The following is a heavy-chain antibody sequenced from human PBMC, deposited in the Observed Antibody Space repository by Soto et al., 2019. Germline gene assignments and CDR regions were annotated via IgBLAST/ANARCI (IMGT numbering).Heavy chain of an antibody. J-gene: IGHJ4*02. Sequence: PGWSLRLACASSVFSFSSYTMKWVRQAPGKGLEWVSSINNNSGRKYYADSVKGRFTISRDNSKNTLFLQMNSLKAEDTAVYFCAKDGDYEYFDYWGQGTQVTVSS. CDR2: INNNSGRK. CDR1: VFSFSSYT. CDR3: AKDGDYEYFDY. D-gene: IGHD3-22*01. V-gene: IGHV3-23*01.